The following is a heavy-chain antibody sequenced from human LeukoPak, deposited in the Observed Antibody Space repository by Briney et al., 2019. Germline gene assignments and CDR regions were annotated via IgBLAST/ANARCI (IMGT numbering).Heavy chain of an antibody. CDR2: SYSGGST. V-gene: IGHV3-53*01. CDR1: GFTVSSNY. CDR3: SSGSDWDYFDY. Sequence: GGSLRLSCAASGFTVSSNYMSWGRQAPGKGLERVSVSYSGGSTYYADSVKRRFTISRDNSKNTLNLQMNSLRAEDTAVYYCSSGSDWDYFDYWGQGTLVTVSS. D-gene: IGHD1-26*01. J-gene: IGHJ4*02.